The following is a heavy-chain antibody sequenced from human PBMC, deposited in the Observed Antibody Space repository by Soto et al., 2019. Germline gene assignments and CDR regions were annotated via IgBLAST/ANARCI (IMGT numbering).Heavy chain of an antibody. CDR2: IKEDGSQT. CDR1: GFTFRTSW. J-gene: IGHJ4*02. Sequence: PGGSLRLSCAATGFTFRTSWMTWVRQAPGKGLEWVANIKEDGSQTNYVDSVKGRFTISRDNAKSSLYLQMNSLRDEDTAVYYCARDHAYSSFYYWGQGTLVTVSS. D-gene: IGHD2-21*01. CDR3: ARDHAYSSFYY. V-gene: IGHV3-7*01.